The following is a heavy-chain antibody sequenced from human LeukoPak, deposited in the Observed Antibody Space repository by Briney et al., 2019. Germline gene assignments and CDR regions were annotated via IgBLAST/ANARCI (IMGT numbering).Heavy chain of an antibody. CDR1: GGSFSGYY. V-gene: IGHV4-34*01. CDR3: ARLAWELPEQYYYYYYMDV. CDR2: INHSGST. D-gene: IGHD1-26*01. Sequence: TSETLSLTCAVYGGSFSGYYWSWIRQPPGKGLEWIGEINHSGSTNYNPSLKSRVTISVDTSKNQFSLKLSSVTAADTAVYYCARLAWELPEQYYYYYYMDVWARDHGHRLL. J-gene: IGHJ6*03.